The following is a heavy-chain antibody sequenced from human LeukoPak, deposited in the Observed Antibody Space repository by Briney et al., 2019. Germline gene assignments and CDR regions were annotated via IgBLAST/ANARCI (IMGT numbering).Heavy chain of an antibody. J-gene: IGHJ4*02. Sequence: SETLSLTCTVSGGSISSYYWSWLRQPAGKGLEWIGRIYTSGSTNYNPSLKSRVTMSVDTSKNQFSLKLSSVTAADTAVYFCARETTGAGTARPFDYWGQGTLVTVSS. CDR2: IYTSGST. CDR1: GGSISSYY. D-gene: IGHD6-13*01. CDR3: ARETTGAGTARPFDY. V-gene: IGHV4-4*07.